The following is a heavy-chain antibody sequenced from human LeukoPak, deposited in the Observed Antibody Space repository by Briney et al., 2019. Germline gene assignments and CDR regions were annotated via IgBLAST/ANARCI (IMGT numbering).Heavy chain of an antibody. V-gene: IGHV1-69*04. CDR2: IIPILGIA. D-gene: IGHD6-13*01. CDR1: GGTFSSYA. Sequence: SVKVSCKASGGTFSSYAISWVRQAPGQGLEWMGRIIPILGIANYAQKFQARVTITADKSTSTAYMELSSLRSEDTAVYYCARGGSIAAAGTYYYYGMDVWGQGTTVTVSS. J-gene: IGHJ6*02. CDR3: ARGGSIAAAGTYYYYGMDV.